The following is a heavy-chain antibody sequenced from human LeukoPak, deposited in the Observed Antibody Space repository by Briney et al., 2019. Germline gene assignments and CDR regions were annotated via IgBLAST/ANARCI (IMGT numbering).Heavy chain of an antibody. CDR3: ARGVSGTGPDI. Sequence: GGSLRLSCAASGFTFSSYWMHWVRQAPGKGLVWVSRIKTDGSSTDYADTVKGRFTISRDNAKNTMYLQMNSLRAEDTAVYYCARGVSGTGPDIWGLGTMVTVSS. D-gene: IGHD5/OR15-5a*01. CDR2: IKTDGSST. CDR1: GFTFSSYW. V-gene: IGHV3-74*01. J-gene: IGHJ3*02.